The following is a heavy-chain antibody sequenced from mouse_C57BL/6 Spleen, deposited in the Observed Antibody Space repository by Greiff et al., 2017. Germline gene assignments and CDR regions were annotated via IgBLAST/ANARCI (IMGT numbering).Heavy chain of an antibody. CDR2: ITPNYGTT. V-gene: IGHV1-39*01. Sequence: EVQLQQSGPELVKPGASVKISCKASGYSFTDYNMNWVKQSNGKSLEWIGVITPNYGTTSYNQKFKGKATLTVDQSSSTSYMQLNILTSEDSAVYYGAYYSGSSYGYFDVWGTGTTVTVSS. D-gene: IGHD1-1*01. CDR3: AYYSGSSYGYFDV. CDR1: GYSFTDYN. J-gene: IGHJ1*03.